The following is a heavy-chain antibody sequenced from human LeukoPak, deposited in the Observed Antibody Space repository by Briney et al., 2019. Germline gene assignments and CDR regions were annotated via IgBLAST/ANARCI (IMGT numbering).Heavy chain of an antibody. J-gene: IGHJ2*01. CDR2: IYSGGST. D-gene: IGHD2-15*01. CDR1: GFTVSSNY. V-gene: IGHV3-53*01. CDR3: ARDGGYCSGGSCYLGWYFDL. Sequence: GGSLRLSCAASGFTVSSNYMNWVRQAPGKGLEWVSVIYSGGSTYYADSVKGRFTISRDNSKNTLYLQMNSLRAEDTAVYYCARDGGYCSGGSCYLGWYFDLWGRGTLVTVSS.